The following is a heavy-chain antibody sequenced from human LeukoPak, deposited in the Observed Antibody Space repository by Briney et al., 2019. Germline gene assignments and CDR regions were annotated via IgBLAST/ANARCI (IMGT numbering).Heavy chain of an antibody. Sequence: PGGSLRLSCAASGFTFSSYGMHWVRQAPGKGLEWVAAIWYDGSNKYYADSVKGRFTISRDNSKNTLYLQMNSLRAEDTAVYYCATHTHYVWGSYPLENWGQGTLVTVSS. J-gene: IGHJ4*02. CDR1: GFTFSSYG. V-gene: IGHV3-33*01. CDR2: IWYDGSNK. D-gene: IGHD3-16*01. CDR3: ATHTHYVWGSYPLEN.